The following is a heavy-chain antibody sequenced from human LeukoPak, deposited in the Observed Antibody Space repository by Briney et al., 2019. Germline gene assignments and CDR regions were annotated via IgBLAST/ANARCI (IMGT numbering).Heavy chain of an antibody. V-gene: IGHV4-59*01. CDR2: IYYSGST. CDR3: AGGGISGWLFDY. Sequence: SETLSLTCTVSGGSISSYYWSWIRQPPGKGLEWIGYIYYSGSTNYNPSLKSRVTISVDTSKNQFSLKLSSVTAADTAVYYCAGGGISGWLFDYWGQGTLVTVSS. D-gene: IGHD6-13*01. CDR1: GGSISSYY. J-gene: IGHJ4*02.